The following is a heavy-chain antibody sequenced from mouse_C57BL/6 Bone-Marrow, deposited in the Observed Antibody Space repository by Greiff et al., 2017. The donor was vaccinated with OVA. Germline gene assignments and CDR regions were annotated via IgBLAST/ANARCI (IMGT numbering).Heavy chain of an antibody. CDR1: GFSLSTFGMG. Sequence: QVTLKVCGPGILQPSQTLSLTCSFSGFSLSTFGMGVGWIRQPSGKGLEWLAHIWWDDDKYYNPALKSRLTLSKDTSKNQVFLKIANVDTADTATYYCARIPYYCGSFPVAYWGQGTLVTVSA. J-gene: IGHJ3*01. CDR3: ARIPYYCGSFPVAY. V-gene: IGHV8-8*01. CDR2: IWWDDDK. D-gene: IGHD1-1*01.